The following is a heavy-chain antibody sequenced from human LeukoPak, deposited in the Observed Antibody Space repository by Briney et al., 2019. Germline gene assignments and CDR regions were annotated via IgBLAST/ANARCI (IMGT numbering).Heavy chain of an antibody. Sequence: PSETLSLTCTVSGGSISSTGYYWDWIRQPPGKGLEWTGNIYYSGINYYNPSLRSRVTISVDTSKNQFSLKVSSVTAADAAVYYCARDDILTGSFDFWGQGTLVTVSS. V-gene: IGHV4-39*02. CDR3: ARDDILTGSFDF. CDR2: IYYSGIN. CDR1: GGSISSTGYY. D-gene: IGHD3-9*01. J-gene: IGHJ4*02.